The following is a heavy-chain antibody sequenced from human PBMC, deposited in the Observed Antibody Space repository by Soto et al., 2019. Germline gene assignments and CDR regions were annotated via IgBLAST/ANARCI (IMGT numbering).Heavy chain of an antibody. CDR1: GGSISSSSYY. Sequence: SETLSLTCTVSGGSISSSSYYWGWIRQPPGKGLEWIGSIYYSGSTYYNPSLKSRVTISVDTSKNQFSLKLSSVTAADTAVYYCAICSSSLEFDPWGQGTLVTVSS. CDR2: IYYSGST. D-gene: IGHD6-13*01. V-gene: IGHV4-39*01. CDR3: AICSSSLEFDP. J-gene: IGHJ5*02.